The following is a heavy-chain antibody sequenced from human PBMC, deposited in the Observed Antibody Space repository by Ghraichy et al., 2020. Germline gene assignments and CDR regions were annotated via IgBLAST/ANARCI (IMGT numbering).Heavy chain of an antibody. Sequence: SETLSLTCAVYGGSFSGYYWSWIRQPPGKGLEWIGEINHSGSTNYNPSLKSRVTISVDTSKNQFSLKLSSVTAADTAVYYCARSDPTVTRGDWFDPWGQGTLVIVSS. V-gene: IGHV4-34*01. CDR2: INHSGST. CDR3: ARSDPTVTRGDWFDP. D-gene: IGHD4-17*01. J-gene: IGHJ5*02. CDR1: GGSFSGYY.